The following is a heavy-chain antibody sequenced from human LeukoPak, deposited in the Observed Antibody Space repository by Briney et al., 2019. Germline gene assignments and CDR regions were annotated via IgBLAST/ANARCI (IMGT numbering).Heavy chain of an antibody. Sequence: ASVKVSCKASGYTFTSYDINWVRQATGQGLEWMGWMNPNSGNTGYAQKFQGRVTITRNTSISTAYMELSSLRSEDTAVYYCASAVTTGANAFDIWGQGTMVTVSS. V-gene: IGHV1-8*03. J-gene: IGHJ3*02. D-gene: IGHD4-17*01. CDR3: ASAVTTGANAFDI. CDR2: MNPNSGNT. CDR1: GYTFTSYD.